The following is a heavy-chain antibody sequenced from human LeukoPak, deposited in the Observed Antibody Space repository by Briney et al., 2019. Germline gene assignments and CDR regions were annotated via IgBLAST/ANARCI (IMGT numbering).Heavy chain of an antibody. CDR3: ARHGNPGYSSSWYPDY. Sequence: GESLKISCKGSGYSFTSYWIGWVRQMPGKGLEWMGIIYPGDSDTRYSPSFQGQVTISADKSISTAYLQWSSLKASDTAMYYCARHGNPGYSSSWYPDYWGQGTLVTVSS. CDR1: GYSFTSYW. V-gene: IGHV5-51*01. D-gene: IGHD6-13*01. J-gene: IGHJ4*02. CDR2: IYPGDSDT.